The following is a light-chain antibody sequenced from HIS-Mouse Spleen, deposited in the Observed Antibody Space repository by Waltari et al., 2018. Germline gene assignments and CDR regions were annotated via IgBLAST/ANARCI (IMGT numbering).Light chain of an antibody. V-gene: IGKV3-20*01. CDR1: QSVSSSY. J-gene: IGKJ1*01. CDR2: GAS. CDR3: QQYGSSPPWT. Sequence: TVLTQSPGTLSLSPGARATLPCRASQSVSSSYLAWYQQKPGQAPRLLIYGASSRATGIPDRFSGSGSGTDFTLTISRLEPEDFAVYYCQQYGSSPPWTFGQGTKVEIK.